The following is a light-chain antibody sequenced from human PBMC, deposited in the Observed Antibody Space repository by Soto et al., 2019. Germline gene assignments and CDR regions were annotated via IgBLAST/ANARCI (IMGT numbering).Light chain of an antibody. J-gene: IGLJ1*01. V-gene: IGLV2-11*01. Sequence: QSALTQPRSVSGSPGQSVTISCTGTSSDVGSYNFVSWYQQHPGKAPTLMIYDVNKRPSGVPVRFSGSKSGNTASLTISGLQAEDEADYYCCSYAGTYTHYVFGTGTKVTVL. CDR2: DVN. CDR3: CSYAGTYTHYV. CDR1: SSDVGSYNF.